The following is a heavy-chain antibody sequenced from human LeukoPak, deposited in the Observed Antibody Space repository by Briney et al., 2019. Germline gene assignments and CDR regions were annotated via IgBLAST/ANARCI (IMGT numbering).Heavy chain of an antibody. J-gene: IGHJ4*02. CDR1: GFSFSSYG. V-gene: IGHV3-33*06. CDR2: IWHDGSNK. CDR3: AKDGFGSGSHYPDY. D-gene: IGHD3-10*01. Sequence: GGSLRLSCAGSGFSFSSYGRYGVRQAPGKGLEWLAVIWHDGSNKDYADSVKGRFTISRDNSKNTLYLQMDSLRVEDTAVYYCAKDGFGSGSHYPDYWGQGTLVTVSS.